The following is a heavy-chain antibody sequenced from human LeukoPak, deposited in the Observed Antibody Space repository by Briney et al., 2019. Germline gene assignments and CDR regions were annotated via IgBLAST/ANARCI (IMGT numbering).Heavy chain of an antibody. J-gene: IGHJ6*03. D-gene: IGHD3-22*01. Sequence: PSETLSLTCTVSGDSISSYSWSWIRQPAGKGLEWIGHIYTSGSTNYNPSLKSRVTMSVDTSKNQFSLKLSSVTAADTAVYYCARYYYDSSGYRYMDVWGKGTTVTISS. CDR3: ARYYYDSSGYRYMDV. V-gene: IGHV4-4*07. CDR1: GDSISSYS. CDR2: IYTSGST.